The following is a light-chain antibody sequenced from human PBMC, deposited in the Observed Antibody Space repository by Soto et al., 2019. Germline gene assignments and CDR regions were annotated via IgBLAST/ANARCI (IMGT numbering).Light chain of an antibody. Sequence: ETVLTQSPGTLSLSPGDRATLSCRASQSVNSNYVAWYQQIPGQAPRLLIYGVSNRATGIPDRFSGSGSGTDFTLTISRLEPEDFAMYYCQQYGNSRYTFGQGTKLEIK. J-gene: IGKJ2*01. CDR1: QSVNSNY. CDR2: GVS. V-gene: IGKV3-20*01. CDR3: QQYGNSRYT.